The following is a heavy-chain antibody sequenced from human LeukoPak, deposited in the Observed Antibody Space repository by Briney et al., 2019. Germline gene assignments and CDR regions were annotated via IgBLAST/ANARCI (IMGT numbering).Heavy chain of an antibody. Sequence: PGGSLRLFCAVSGFTFCRNWMHWVRKSPGKGLVWVSRMSSEGSRTTYAGSVTVRFLISRDNAKNTMYLQMNSLRVEDTAVYYCVRESEYFDWLLDYWGQGTLVTVSS. J-gene: IGHJ4*02. V-gene: IGHV3-74*01. CDR3: VRESEYFDWLLDY. D-gene: IGHD3-9*01. CDR1: GFTFCRNW. CDR2: MSSEGSRT.